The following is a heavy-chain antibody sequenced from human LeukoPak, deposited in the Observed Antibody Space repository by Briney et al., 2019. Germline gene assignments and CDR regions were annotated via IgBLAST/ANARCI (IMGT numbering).Heavy chain of an antibody. J-gene: IGHJ4*02. CDR1: GYTFTSYD. CDR2: MNPNSGNT. D-gene: IGHD3-10*01. Sequence: ASVKVSCMASGYTFTSYDINWVRQATGQGLEWMGWMNPNSGNTGHAQKFQGRVTMTRNTSISTAYMELSSLRSEDTAVYFCARGQSRRFGELFGYWGQGTLVTVSS. V-gene: IGHV1-8*01. CDR3: ARGQSRRFGELFGY.